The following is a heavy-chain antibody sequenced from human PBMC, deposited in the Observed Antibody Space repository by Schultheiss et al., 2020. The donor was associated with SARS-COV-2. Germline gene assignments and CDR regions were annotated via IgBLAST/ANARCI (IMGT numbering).Heavy chain of an antibody. CDR3: ARDLRDGIFDY. D-gene: IGHD5-24*01. CDR1: GFTFSSYA. J-gene: IGHJ4*02. CDR2: ISYDGSNK. V-gene: IGHV3-30*04. Sequence: GASLKISCAASGFTFSSYAMHWVRQAPGKGLEWVAVISYDGSNKYYADSVKGRFTISRDNSKNTLYLQMNSLRAEDTAVYYCARDLRDGIFDYWGQGTLVTVSS.